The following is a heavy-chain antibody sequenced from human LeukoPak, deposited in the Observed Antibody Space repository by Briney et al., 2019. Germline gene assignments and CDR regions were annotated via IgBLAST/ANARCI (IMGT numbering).Heavy chain of an antibody. J-gene: IGHJ6*03. CDR1: GFTFSSYA. D-gene: IGHD6-13*01. CDR2: ISGSGGST. CDR3: ARQSYLSIAAEIYYYYYYMDV. V-gene: IGHV3-23*01. Sequence: GGSLRLSCAASGFTFSSYAMSWVRQAPGKGLEWVSAISGSGGSTYYADSVKGRFTISRDNSKNTLYLQMNSLRAEDTAVYYCARQSYLSIAAEIYYYYYYMDVWGKGTTVTVSS.